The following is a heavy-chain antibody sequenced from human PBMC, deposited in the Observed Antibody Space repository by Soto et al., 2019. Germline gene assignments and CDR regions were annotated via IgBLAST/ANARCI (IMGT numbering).Heavy chain of an antibody. CDR1: GVTVSSNY. CDR2: IYSGGST. CDR3: ARGYCSGGSCYSF. J-gene: IGHJ4*02. D-gene: IGHD2-15*01. Sequence: PGGSLRLSCAASGVTVSSNYMGWVRQAPGKGLEWVSVIYSGGSTYYADSVKGRFTISRDNSKNTLYLQMNSLRAEDTAVYYCARGYCSGGSCYSFWGQGTLVTVSS. V-gene: IGHV3-66*01.